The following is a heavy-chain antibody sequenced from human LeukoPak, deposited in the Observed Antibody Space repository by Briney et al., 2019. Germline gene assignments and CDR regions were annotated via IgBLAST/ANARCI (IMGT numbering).Heavy chain of an antibody. D-gene: IGHD2-8*01. V-gene: IGHV3-23*01. Sequence: PGGSLRLSCAASGFTFSSYAMSWVRQAPGKGLEWVSSISGSGGSTYYADSVKGRFTISRDNSNTTLYLQMNSLRAEETAVYYCAKDAGDIVPYDYWGQGILVTVSS. CDR2: ISGSGGST. CDR1: GFTFSSYA. CDR3: AKDAGDIVPYDY. J-gene: IGHJ4*02.